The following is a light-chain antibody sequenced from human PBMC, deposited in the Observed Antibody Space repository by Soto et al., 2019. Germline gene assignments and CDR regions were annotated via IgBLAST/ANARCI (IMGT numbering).Light chain of an antibody. CDR2: GAS. Sequence: EVVMTQSPAPLSVSPGERVTLSCRASQRISNNVAWYQQRPGQTPRLLIYGASTRASGVPARFSGSGFGADFTLTISGLQSDDVAIYYCQQFNYWPPWTFGQGTKVDIK. J-gene: IGKJ1*01. V-gene: IGKV3-15*01. CDR1: QRISNN. CDR3: QQFNYWPPWT.